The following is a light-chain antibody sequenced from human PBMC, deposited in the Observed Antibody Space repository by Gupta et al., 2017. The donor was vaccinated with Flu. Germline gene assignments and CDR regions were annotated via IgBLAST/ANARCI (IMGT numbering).Light chain of an antibody. CDR2: VAS. Sequence: PSFLSASVGDRVTITCRASQGISDYLAWYQQKPGKAPNLLIYVASTLQSGVPSRFSGSVSGTEFTLTISSLQPEDFATYYCQQVNSYPHTFGQGTKLEIK. V-gene: IGKV1-9*01. CDR1: QGISDY. CDR3: QQVNSYPHT. J-gene: IGKJ2*01.